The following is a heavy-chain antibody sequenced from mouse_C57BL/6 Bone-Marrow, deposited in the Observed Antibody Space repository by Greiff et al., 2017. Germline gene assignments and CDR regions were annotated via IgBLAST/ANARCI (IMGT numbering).Heavy chain of an antibody. Sequence: EVKVVDSGGGLVQPKGSLKLSCAASGFSFNTYAMNWVRQAPGKGLEWVARIRSKSNNYATYYADSVKDRFTISRDDSESMLYLQMNNLKTEDTAMYYCVRPNYYGSSGGFAYWGQGTLVTVSA. J-gene: IGHJ3*01. CDR3: VRPNYYGSSGGFAY. CDR2: IRSKSNNYAT. V-gene: IGHV10-1*01. CDR1: GFSFNTYA. D-gene: IGHD1-1*01.